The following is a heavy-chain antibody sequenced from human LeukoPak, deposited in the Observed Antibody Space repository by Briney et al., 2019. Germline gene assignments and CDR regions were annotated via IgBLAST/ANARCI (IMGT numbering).Heavy chain of an antibody. CDR1: GYSISSDYY. CDR3: ARGQRWLQYDDAFDI. J-gene: IGHJ3*02. CDR2: IYHSGST. D-gene: IGHD5-24*01. Sequence: SETLPLTCAVSGYSISSDYYWGWIRQPPGKGLEWIGSIYHSGSTYYNPSLESRVTISLDTSKNQFSLKLSSVTAADTAVYYCARGQRWLQYDDAFDIWGQGTMVIVSS. V-gene: IGHV4-38-2*01.